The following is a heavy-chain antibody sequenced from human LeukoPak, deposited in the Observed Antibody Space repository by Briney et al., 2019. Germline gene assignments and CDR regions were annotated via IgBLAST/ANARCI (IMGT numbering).Heavy chain of an antibody. Sequence: GGSLRLSCAASGFTFSSYWMSWDRQAPGKGLEWVANIKQDGSEKYYVDSVKGRFTISRDNAKNSLYLQMNSLRAEDTAVYYCARSGIVGATYYYYYMDVWGKGTTVTVSS. J-gene: IGHJ6*03. CDR1: GFTFSSYW. CDR2: IKQDGSEK. V-gene: IGHV3-7*01. D-gene: IGHD1-26*01. CDR3: ARSGIVGATYYYYYMDV.